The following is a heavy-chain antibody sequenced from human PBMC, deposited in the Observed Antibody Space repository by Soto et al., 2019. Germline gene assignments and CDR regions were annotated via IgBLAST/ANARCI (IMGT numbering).Heavy chain of an antibody. Sequence: GESLKISCKGSGYSFTSYWISWVRQMPGKGLEWMGRIDPSDSYTNYSPSFQGHVTISADKSISTAYLQRSSLKASDTAMYYCARYPAYYYDSSGYYTLYYYPFDVWGPGTTVTVSS. CDR3: ARYPAYYYDSSGYYTLYYYPFDV. J-gene: IGHJ6*02. V-gene: IGHV5-10-1*01. CDR2: IDPSDSYT. D-gene: IGHD3-22*01. CDR1: GYSFTSYW.